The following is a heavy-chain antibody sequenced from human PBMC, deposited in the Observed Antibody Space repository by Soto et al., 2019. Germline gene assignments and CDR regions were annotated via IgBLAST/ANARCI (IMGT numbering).Heavy chain of an antibody. Sequence: QVQLVESGGGVVQPGRSLRLSCAASGFTFSSYGMHWVRQAPGKGLEWVAVISYDGSNKYYADSVKGRFTISRDNSKNTLYLQMNSLRAEDTAVYYCAKDLVPYENNWFDPWGQGTLVTVSS. CDR1: GFTFSSYG. CDR2: ISYDGSNK. D-gene: IGHD2-21*01. J-gene: IGHJ5*02. V-gene: IGHV3-30*18. CDR3: AKDLVPYENNWFDP.